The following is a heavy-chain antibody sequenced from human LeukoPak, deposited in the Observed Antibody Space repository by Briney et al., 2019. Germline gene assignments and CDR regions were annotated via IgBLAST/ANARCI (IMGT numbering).Heavy chain of an antibody. Sequence: GTSLTLSCAASGFTFSSYGMHWVRQAPGKGLEWVSVIYSGGSTYYADSVKGRFTISRDNSKNTVDLQMNSLRVEDTAVYYCAMRGNTWYDCWGQGTLVTVSS. CDR1: GFTFSSYG. CDR3: AMRGNTWYDC. D-gene: IGHD6-13*01. J-gene: IGHJ4*02. CDR2: IYSGGST. V-gene: IGHV3-53*01.